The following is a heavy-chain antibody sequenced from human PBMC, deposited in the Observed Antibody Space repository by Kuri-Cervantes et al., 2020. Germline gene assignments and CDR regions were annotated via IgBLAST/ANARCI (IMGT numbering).Heavy chain of an antibody. D-gene: IGHD3-10*01. V-gene: IGHV3-47*02. CDR2: IGTGGDT. CDR1: GFAFSSYV. J-gene: IGHJ3*02. CDR3: AKDWLTMIRGVIDDAFDI. Sequence: GGSLRLSCAASGFAFSSYVLHWVRRAPGKGPEWVSAIGTGGDTYYADSVKGRFTISRDNSKNTLFLQMNSLRPEDTAVYYCAKDWLTMIRGVIDDAFDIWGQGTMVTVSS.